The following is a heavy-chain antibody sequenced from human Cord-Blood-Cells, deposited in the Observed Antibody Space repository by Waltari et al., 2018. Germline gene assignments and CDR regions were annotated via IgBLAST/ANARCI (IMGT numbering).Heavy chain of an antibody. CDR1: GGSISSRRYY. D-gene: IGHD1-26*01. J-gene: IGHJ4*02. Sequence: QLQLQESGPGLVKPSETLSLTCTVSGGSISSRRYYWGWIRQPPGEGLEWFGSVYYSARTYANPSLKSRVTISVDTSKNQFSLKLSSVTAADTAVYYCAYRTELLDYWGQGTLVTVSS. V-gene: IGHV4-39*01. CDR3: AYRTELLDY. CDR2: VYYSART.